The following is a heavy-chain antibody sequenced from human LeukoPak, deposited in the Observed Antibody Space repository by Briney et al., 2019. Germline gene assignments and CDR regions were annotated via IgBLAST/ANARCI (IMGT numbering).Heavy chain of an antibody. Sequence: SVKVSCKVSGYSLTEISMHWVRQAPGKGLEWMGGFDPEDGQTIYAQNFQGRVTMTEDTSTDTAYMELRSLRSEDTAMYYCARETAYYYYMDVWGKGTTVTVSS. CDR3: ARETAYYYYMDV. V-gene: IGHV1-24*01. CDR1: GYSLTEIS. J-gene: IGHJ6*03. CDR2: FDPEDGQT.